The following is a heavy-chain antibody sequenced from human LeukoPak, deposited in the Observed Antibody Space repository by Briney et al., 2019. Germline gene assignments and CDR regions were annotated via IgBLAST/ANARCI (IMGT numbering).Heavy chain of an antibody. CDR1: GFTFSTYA. CDR2: ISHDGSHK. V-gene: IGHV3-30*04. D-gene: IGHD2-15*01. J-gene: IGHJ4*02. Sequence: PGRSLRLSCAASGFTFSTYAMHWVRQAPGKGLEWVAVISHDGSHKYYADSVKGRFTISRDNSKNTLYLQMNSLRAEDTAVYYCARGRVLVVAASNFIDYCGQGTLVTVSS. CDR3: ARGRVLVVAASNFIDY.